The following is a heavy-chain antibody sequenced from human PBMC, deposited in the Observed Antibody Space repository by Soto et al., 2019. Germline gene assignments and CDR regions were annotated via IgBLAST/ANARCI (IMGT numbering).Heavy chain of an antibody. V-gene: IGHV3-74*03. CDR1: GFTFSNYW. CDR2: INIDGSGT. Sequence: GGSLRLSCAASGFTFSNYWMHWVRQAPGKGLVWVSRINIDGSGTTYADSVKGRFTISRDNAKNTVFVEMKNLRAEDTVVYYCARDSYDPHAWGQGTTVTVSS. J-gene: IGHJ6*02. CDR3: ARDSYDPHA. D-gene: IGHD5-12*01.